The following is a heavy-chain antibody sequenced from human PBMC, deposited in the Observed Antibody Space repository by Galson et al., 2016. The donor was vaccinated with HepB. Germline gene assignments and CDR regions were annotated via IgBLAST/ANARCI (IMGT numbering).Heavy chain of an antibody. CDR2: VSGAGTGT. Sequence: SLRLSCAASGFTFSAYTMTWVRQAPGKGLEWISTVSGAGTGTYYADSVRGRFTISRDISKNMVYLQMNSLRAEDSAVYHCARGHCSDVCYNNPYYWGQGTLVTVSS. V-gene: IGHV3-23*01. D-gene: IGHD3-10*01. J-gene: IGHJ4*02. CDR3: ARGHCSDVCYNNPYY. CDR1: GFTFSAYT.